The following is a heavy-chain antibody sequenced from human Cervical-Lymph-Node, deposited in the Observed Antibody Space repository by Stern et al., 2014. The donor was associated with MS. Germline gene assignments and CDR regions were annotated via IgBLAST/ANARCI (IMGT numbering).Heavy chain of an antibody. J-gene: IGHJ3*02. V-gene: IGHV1-69*01. CDR3: ASRTFYMSTDAFDI. CDR1: GGTFSSYA. D-gene: IGHD5/OR15-5a*01. CDR2: IIPIFGTA. Sequence: QVQLVESGAEVKKPGSSVKVSCKASGGTFSSYAISWVRQAPGQGLEWMGGIIPIFGTANYAQKFQGRVTITADESTSTAYMELSSLRSEDTAVYYCASRTFYMSTDAFDIWGQGTMVTVSS.